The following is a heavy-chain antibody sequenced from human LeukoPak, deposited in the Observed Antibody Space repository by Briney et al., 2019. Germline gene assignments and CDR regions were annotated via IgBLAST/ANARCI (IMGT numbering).Heavy chain of an antibody. D-gene: IGHD1-26*01. Sequence: GGSLRLSCAASGFTFSSYAMSWVRQAPGKGLEGVSAISNSGGFTYYADSVKGRFTISGDNFKNTLYLQMNSLRAEDTAVYYCAKGNSGSAYDALDIWGQGTKVTVSS. CDR1: GFTFSSYA. V-gene: IGHV3-23*01. CDR3: AKGNSGSAYDALDI. CDR2: ISNSGGFT. J-gene: IGHJ3*02.